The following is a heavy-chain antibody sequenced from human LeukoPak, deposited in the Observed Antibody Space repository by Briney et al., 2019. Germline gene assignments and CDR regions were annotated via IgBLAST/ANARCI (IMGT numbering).Heavy chain of an antibody. J-gene: IGHJ4*02. CDR3: ARAVGPFDY. Sequence: PGGSLRLSCVASGFPFSSYGMHWVRQAPGRGLEWVAVIWYDGSNKYYADSMKGRFTISRDNSKNTLYLQMNNLRAEDTGVYYCARAVGPFDYWGQGTLVTVSS. V-gene: IGHV3-33*01. CDR1: GFPFSSYG. D-gene: IGHD1-26*01. CDR2: IWYDGSNK.